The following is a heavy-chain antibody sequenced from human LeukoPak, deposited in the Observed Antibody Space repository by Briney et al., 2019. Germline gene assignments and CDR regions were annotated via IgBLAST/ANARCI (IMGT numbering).Heavy chain of an antibody. V-gene: IGHV3-30*03. CDR2: ISYDGSNK. D-gene: IGHD2-2*01. J-gene: IGHJ4*02. CDR1: VFTFRSSS. Sequence: GGSLRLSSAASVFTFRSSSINWVPQAPGKGLEWVAVISYDGSNKYYADSVKGRFTISRDNSKNPLYLEMNSLRAEDTAVYYCARVMGRYCSSTSCYVDYWGQGTLVTVSS. CDR3: ARVMGRYCSSTSCYVDY.